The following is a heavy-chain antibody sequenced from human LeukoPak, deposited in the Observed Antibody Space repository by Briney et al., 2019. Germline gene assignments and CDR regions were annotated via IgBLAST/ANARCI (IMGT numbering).Heavy chain of an antibody. CDR2: ISYDGSNK. V-gene: IGHV3-30-3*01. J-gene: IGHJ4*02. CDR3: ARAKATNYDFWSGYYQKYYFDY. D-gene: IGHD3-3*01. Sequence: GGSLRLSCAASGFTFSSYAIHWVRQAPGKGLEWVAVISYDGSNKYYADSVKGRFTISRDNSKNTLYLQMNSLRAEDTAVYYCARAKATNYDFWSGYYQKYYFDYWSQGTLDTVSS. CDR1: GFTFSSYA.